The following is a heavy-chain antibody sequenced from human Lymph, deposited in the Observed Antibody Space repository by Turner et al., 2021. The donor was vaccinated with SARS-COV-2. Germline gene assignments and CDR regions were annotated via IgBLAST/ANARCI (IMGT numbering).Heavy chain of an antibody. CDR3: ARGVPEFDS. CDR1: GFTFSSYV. D-gene: IGHD2-2*01. CDR2: ISYDGSNK. Sequence: QVPLVESGGGVVQPGRSLRLSCAASGFTFSSYVMHWVRQAPGKGLEWVAVISYDGSNKYYADSVKGRVTISRDYSKNTLYLQMNSLRAEDTAIYYCARGVPEFDSWGQGTLVTVSS. V-gene: IGHV3-30*04. J-gene: IGHJ5*01.